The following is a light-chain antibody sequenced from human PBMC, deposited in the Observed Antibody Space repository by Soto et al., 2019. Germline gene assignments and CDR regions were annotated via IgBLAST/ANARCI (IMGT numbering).Light chain of an antibody. CDR1: QTISSW. Sequence: DIQMTQSPSTLSGSVGDRVTITCRASQTISSWLSWYQQKPGKATKLLIYSASSLQSGVPSRFSGSGSGTHFTLTISSLQPEHFANYYCQQANTFPLTFGQGTRLENK. CDR3: QQANTFPLT. V-gene: IGKV1-12*01. J-gene: IGKJ5*01. CDR2: SAS.